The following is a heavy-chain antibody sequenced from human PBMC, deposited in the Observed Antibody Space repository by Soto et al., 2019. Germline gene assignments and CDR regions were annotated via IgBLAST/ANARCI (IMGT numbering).Heavy chain of an antibody. CDR3: ARDRGMATITDYFDY. CDR2: ISAYNGNT. D-gene: IGHD5-12*01. Sequence: QVQLVQSGAEVKKPGASVKVSCKASGYTFTSYGISWVRQAPGQGLEWMGWISAYNGNTNYAQKLQGRVTMTTDTSXXTADMELRRLRSDDTAVYYCARDRGMATITDYFDYWGPGTLVTVSS. CDR1: GYTFTSYG. J-gene: IGHJ4*02. V-gene: IGHV1-18*01.